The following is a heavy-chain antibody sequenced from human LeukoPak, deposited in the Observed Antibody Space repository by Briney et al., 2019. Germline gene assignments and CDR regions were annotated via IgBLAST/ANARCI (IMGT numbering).Heavy chain of an antibody. CDR2: IYYSGST. CDR3: ASDILTGYYGMDV. V-gene: IGHV4-59*01. J-gene: IGHJ6*02. Sequence: SETLSLTCTVSGGSISSYYWSWIRQRPGKGLGWIGYIYYSGSTNYNPSLKSRVTISVDTSKNQFSLKLSSVTAADTAVYYCASDILTGYYGMDVCGQGTTVTVSS. D-gene: IGHD3-9*01. CDR1: GGSISSYY.